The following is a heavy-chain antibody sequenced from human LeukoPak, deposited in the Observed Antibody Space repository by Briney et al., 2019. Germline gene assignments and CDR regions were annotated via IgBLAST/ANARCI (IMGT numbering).Heavy chain of an antibody. CDR3: ARHIQIAFRVFRLGWIDP. CDR2: VVYSGST. CDR1: GDSITSSIDY. D-gene: IGHD3-3*02. J-gene: IGHJ5*02. V-gene: IGHV4-39*01. Sequence: SEGLSVTCTLPGDSITSSIDYWGWARHPPGEWLEFLVSVVYSGSTYYTPSLKSRVTMSVDTSKNQFSLKLSSVTAEDTAVYYCARHIQIAFRVFRLGWIDPWGQGTLVTVSS.